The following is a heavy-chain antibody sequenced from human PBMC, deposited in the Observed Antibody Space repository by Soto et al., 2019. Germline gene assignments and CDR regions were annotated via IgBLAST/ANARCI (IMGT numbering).Heavy chain of an antibody. Sequence: GGSLRLSCAASGFTFSSYSMNWVRQAPGKGLEWVSYISSSSSTIYYADSVKGRFTISRDNAKNSLYLQMNSLRDEDTAVYYCARDQADGDYDYYYYGMDVWGQGTTVTVSS. CDR1: GFTFSSYS. V-gene: IGHV3-48*02. D-gene: IGHD4-17*01. J-gene: IGHJ6*02. CDR2: ISSSSSTI. CDR3: ARDQADGDYDYYYYGMDV.